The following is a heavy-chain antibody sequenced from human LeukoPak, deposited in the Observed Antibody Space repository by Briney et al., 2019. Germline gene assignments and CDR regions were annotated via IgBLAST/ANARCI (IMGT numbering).Heavy chain of an antibody. CDR3: ARDYYYGSGNYYSFDY. D-gene: IGHD3-10*01. V-gene: IGHV3-23*01. Sequence: GRSLRLSCAASGFTFSNYAMSWVRQAPGKGLEWVSTISANGGGTYYADSVKGRFTISRDNSKNTLYLQMSSLRAEDTAVYYCARDYYYGSGNYYSFDYWGQGALVTVSS. J-gene: IGHJ4*02. CDR2: ISANGGGT. CDR1: GFTFSNYA.